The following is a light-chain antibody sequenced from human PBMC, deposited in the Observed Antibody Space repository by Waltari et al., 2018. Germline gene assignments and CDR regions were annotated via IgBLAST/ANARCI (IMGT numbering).Light chain of an antibody. V-gene: IGKV4-1*01. CDR3: QQFYGSPFT. J-gene: IGKJ4*01. CDR1: RSVLYSPNNKNY. Sequence: DIVMTQSPDSLAVSLGERATINCKSSRSVLYSPNNKNYLSWYQQKPGQPPKLLIYWASTRESGVPDRFSDSGSGTDFTLTISSLQAEDVALYYCQQFYGSPFTFGGGTKVEIK. CDR2: WAS.